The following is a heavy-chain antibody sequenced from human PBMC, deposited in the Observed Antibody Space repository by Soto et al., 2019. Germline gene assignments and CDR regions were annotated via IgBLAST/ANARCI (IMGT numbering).Heavy chain of an antibody. V-gene: IGHV3-23*01. D-gene: IGHD2-2*01. CDR1: GFPFNTYA. Sequence: GGSLRLYCAASGFPFNTYAMSWVRQAPGKGPEWVSAISSGGGATFYIDSVKGRFTISRDNSKNTLYLQMNSLRAEDTAVYYCAKLGSSSWSPHYYFDYWGQGTLVTVSS. CDR3: AKLGSSSWSPHYYFDY. CDR2: ISSGGGAT. J-gene: IGHJ4*02.